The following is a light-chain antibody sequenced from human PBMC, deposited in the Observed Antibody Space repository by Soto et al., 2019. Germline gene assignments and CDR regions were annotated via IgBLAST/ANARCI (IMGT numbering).Light chain of an antibody. CDR3: CSYAGTDTYV. J-gene: IGLJ1*01. V-gene: IGLV2-23*02. CDR1: MRDVGAYNL. CDR2: EVR. Sequence: QSALTQPASVSGSAGQSITISCSGTMRDVGAYNLVSWYQQHPGTAPKLIIYEVRNRPSGISSRFSGSRSGNTASLTISGLQAEDEADYYCCSYAGTDTYVFGTGTKLTVL.